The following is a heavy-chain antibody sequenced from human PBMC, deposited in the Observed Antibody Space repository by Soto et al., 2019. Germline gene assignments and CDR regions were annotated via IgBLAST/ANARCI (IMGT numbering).Heavy chain of an antibody. J-gene: IGHJ5*02. CDR2: IYPGGSRI. D-gene: IGHD6-6*01. V-gene: IGHV5-51*01. Sequence: GDSLKISCETSGDSFASDWIGWVRQMPGKGLEWMGVIYPGGSRIRYNPSFQGQVTISVHMSTNSPSLQGSSRRASDTAFYHCATRRLSSPESTPWGLGPLVPVSS. CDR3: ATRRLSSPESTP. CDR1: GDSFASDW.